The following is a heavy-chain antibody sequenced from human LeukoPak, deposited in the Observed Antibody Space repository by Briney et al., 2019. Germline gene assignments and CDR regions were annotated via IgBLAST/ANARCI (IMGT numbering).Heavy chain of an antibody. V-gene: IGHV1-2*02. CDR2: INPNSGGT. CDR1: GYTFTAYY. CDR3: ARSVEQLANFDY. D-gene: IGHD1-1*01. J-gene: IGHJ4*02. Sequence: GASVKVSCKASGYTFTAYYMHWVRQAPGQGLEWMGWINPNSGGTKDAQKFQGRVTMTRDTSISTAYMELSSLRSDDTAVYYCARSVEQLANFDYWGQGTLVTVSS.